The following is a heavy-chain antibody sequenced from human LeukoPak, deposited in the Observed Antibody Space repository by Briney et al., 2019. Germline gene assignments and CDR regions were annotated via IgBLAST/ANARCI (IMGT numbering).Heavy chain of an antibody. J-gene: IGHJ4*02. D-gene: IGHD5-18*01. CDR1: GFTFSTYA. CDR3: AKDRQGYTYGRYFDY. V-gene: IGHV3-23*01. CDR2: IGGSGVTT. Sequence: GGSLRLSCAASGFTFSTYAMSWVRQAPGKGLEWVSAIGGSGVTTYYADSVKGRLTISRDNSKNTLYLQMNSLRAEDTAVYYCAKDRQGYTYGRYFDYWGQGTLVTVSS.